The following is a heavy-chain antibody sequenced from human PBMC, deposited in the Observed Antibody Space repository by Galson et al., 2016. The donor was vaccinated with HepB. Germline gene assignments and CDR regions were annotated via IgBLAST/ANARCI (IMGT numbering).Heavy chain of an antibody. V-gene: IGHV4-30-4*08. Sequence: TLSLTCSVSGSSISRTHHWGWVRQPPGKGLEWLGYIDYSGSTYSRPSLKSRLTMSIDTSKNQFSLILGSVTAADTAKYFCVRVGFTFGMNWLDPWGQGALVTVSS. D-gene: IGHD3-16*01. CDR3: VRVGFTFGMNWLDP. J-gene: IGHJ5*02. CDR2: IDYSGST. CDR1: GSSISRTHH.